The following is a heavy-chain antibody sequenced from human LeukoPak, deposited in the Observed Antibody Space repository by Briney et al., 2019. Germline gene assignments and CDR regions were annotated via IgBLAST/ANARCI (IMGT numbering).Heavy chain of an antibody. CDR1: GGSISSSSYY. CDR2: IYYSGST. V-gene: IGHV4-39*07. Sequence: SETLSLTCTVSGGSISSSSYYWGWIRQPPGKGLEWIGSIYYSGSTYYNPSLKSRVTISVDTSKNQFSLKLSSVTAADTAVYYCARVAPIVVVNKSGYDAFDIWGQGTMVTVSS. CDR3: ARVAPIVVVNKSGYDAFDI. J-gene: IGHJ3*02. D-gene: IGHD3-22*01.